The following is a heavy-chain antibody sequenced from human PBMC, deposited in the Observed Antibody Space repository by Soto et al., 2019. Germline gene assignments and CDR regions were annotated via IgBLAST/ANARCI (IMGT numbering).Heavy chain of an antibody. CDR2: IYYSGST. CDR3: ARGGVRGVSRHDY. D-gene: IGHD3-10*01. J-gene: IGHJ4*02. V-gene: IGHV4-59*01. CDR1: GGSISSYY. Sequence: SETLSLTCTVSGGSISSYYWSWIRQPPGKGLEWIGYIYYSGSTNYNPSLKSRVTISVDTSKNQFSLKLSSVTAADPAVYYCARGGVRGVSRHDYWGQGTLVTVSS.